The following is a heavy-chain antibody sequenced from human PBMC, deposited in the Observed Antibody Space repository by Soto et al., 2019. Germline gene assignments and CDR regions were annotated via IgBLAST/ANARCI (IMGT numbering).Heavy chain of an antibody. CDR3: ARSVGVGALYYGMDV. J-gene: IGHJ6*04. D-gene: IGHD1-26*01. CDR2: IVPAYGKA. CDR1: GGTFRTYG. V-gene: IGHV1-69*06. Sequence: QVQLEQSGAEVKKAGSSVKVSCKTSGGTFRTYGINWLRQAPGHGLEWMGGIVPAYGKADYAKGFQGRVTIPATKSTSTAYMEWSSLSTEDTAVYYGARSVGVGALYYGMDVWGKGTTVSVSS.